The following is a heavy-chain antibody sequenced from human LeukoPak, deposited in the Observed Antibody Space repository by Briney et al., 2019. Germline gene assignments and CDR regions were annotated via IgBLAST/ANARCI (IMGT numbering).Heavy chain of an antibody. CDR3: AKGRNEDGDAALNY. J-gene: IGHJ4*02. CDR1: GFTFSSYA. V-gene: IGHV3-23*01. CDR2: ISGGGGNA. Sequence: PGGSLRLSCAASGFTFSSYAMSWVRQDPGKGLERVSTISGGGGNAFDADSVKGRFTISRDNSKNTLYLQMNSLRAEDTAAYHCAKGRNEDGDAALNYWGQGTLVTVSS. D-gene: IGHD4-17*01.